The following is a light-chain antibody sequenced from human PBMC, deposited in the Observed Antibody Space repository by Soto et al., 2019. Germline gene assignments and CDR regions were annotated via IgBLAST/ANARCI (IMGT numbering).Light chain of an antibody. CDR1: SPNIGRNT. Sequence: QSLLTQPPSASGTPGQRIIISCSGSSPNIGRNTVKWYRQLPGTAPKLLIGRSDQRPSGVPDRFSGSQSGTSASLAISGLQSEDEADYICAAWDDSLNAWAFGGGTKLTVL. CDR3: AAWDDSLNAWA. V-gene: IGLV1-44*01. J-gene: IGLJ3*02. CDR2: RSD.